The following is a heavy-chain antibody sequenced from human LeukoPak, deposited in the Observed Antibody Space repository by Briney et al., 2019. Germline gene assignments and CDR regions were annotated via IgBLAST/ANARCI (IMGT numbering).Heavy chain of an antibody. Sequence: PGGSLRLSCAASGFTFSSYAMTWVRQAPGKGLEWVSGISASGGSTYYAASVKGRFTVSRDKSRNTLSLQMDGLGAEDTAVYYCAIDQRTSSIKGAFDIWGQGTMVTVSS. CDR1: GFTFSSYA. CDR2: ISASGGST. CDR3: AIDQRTSSIKGAFDI. D-gene: IGHD2-2*01. V-gene: IGHV3-23*01. J-gene: IGHJ3*02.